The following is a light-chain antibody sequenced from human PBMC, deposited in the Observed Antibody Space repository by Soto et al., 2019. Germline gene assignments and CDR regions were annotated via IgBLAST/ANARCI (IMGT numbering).Light chain of an antibody. Sequence: QSVLTQPPSASGSLGQSVTISCTGTSGDVGHYNYVSWYQQQPGKAPKPMIYEATKRPSGVPGRFSGSKSGNTASLTVSGLQAEDEADYYCSSYVDSFSVIFGGGTKLTVL. CDR1: SGDVGHYNY. V-gene: IGLV2-8*01. CDR2: EAT. J-gene: IGLJ2*01. CDR3: SSYVDSFSVI.